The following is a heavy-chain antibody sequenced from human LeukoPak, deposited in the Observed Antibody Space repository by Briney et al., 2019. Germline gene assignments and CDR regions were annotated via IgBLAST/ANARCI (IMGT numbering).Heavy chain of an antibody. CDR3: ARAWRGKTAPLGFDP. D-gene: IGHD3-16*01. CDR2: IYHSGST. CDR1: GYSISSGYY. J-gene: IGHJ5*02. Sequence: PSETLSLTCTVSGYSISSGYYRGWIRQPPGKGLEWIGSIYHSGSTYYNPSLKSRVTISVDTSKNQFSLKLSSVTAADTAVYYCARAWRGKTAPLGFDPWGQGTLVTVSS. V-gene: IGHV4-38-2*02.